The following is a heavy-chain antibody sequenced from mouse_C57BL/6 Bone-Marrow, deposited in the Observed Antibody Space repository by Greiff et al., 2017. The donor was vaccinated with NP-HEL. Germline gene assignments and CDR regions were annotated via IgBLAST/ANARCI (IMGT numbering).Heavy chain of an antibody. CDR2: IDPENGDT. J-gene: IGHJ2*01. CDR3: TSYDSLDY. CDR1: GFNIKDDY. Sequence: EVKLQESGAELVRPGASVKLSCTASGFNIKDDYMHWVKQRPEQGLEWIGWIDPENGDTEYASKFQGKATITADTSSNTAYLQLSSLTSEDTAVYYCTSYDSLDYWGQGTTLTVSS. D-gene: IGHD2-4*01. V-gene: IGHV14-4*01.